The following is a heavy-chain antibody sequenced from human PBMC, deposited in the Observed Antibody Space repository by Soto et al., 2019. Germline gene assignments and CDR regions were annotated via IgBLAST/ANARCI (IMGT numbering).Heavy chain of an antibody. CDR1: GYTFTIYA. V-gene: IGHV1-3*01. CDR3: ARNGKYSSSYGMDV. D-gene: IGHD6-6*01. Sequence: ASVKVSCKASGYTFTIYAMHWVRQAPGQRLEWMGWINAGNGNTKYSQKFQGRVTITRDTSASTAYMELSSLRSEDTAVYYCARNGKYSSSYGMDVWGQGTTVTVSS. CDR2: INAGNGNT. J-gene: IGHJ6*02.